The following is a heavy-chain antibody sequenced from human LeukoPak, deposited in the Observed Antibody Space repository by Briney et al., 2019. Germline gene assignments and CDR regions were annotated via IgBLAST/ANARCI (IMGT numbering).Heavy chain of an antibody. Sequence: GGSLRLSCAASGFIFSSYGMHWVRQAPGKGLEWVAVAYHDEWPGNSKYYVDSVKGRFTISRDDSKNTLYLQMNSLRAEDTAVFYCARDQYDTWSRRGNFDSWGQGTLVIVSS. J-gene: IGHJ4*02. D-gene: IGHD3-3*01. CDR1: GFIFSSYG. CDR2: AYHDEWPGNSK. V-gene: IGHV3-33*01. CDR3: ARDQYDTWSRRGNFDS.